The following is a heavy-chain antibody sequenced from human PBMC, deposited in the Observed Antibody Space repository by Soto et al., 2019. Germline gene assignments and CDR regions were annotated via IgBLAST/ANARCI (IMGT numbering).Heavy chain of an antibody. CDR3: AREGSSGSHIGY. V-gene: IGHV1-69*01. D-gene: IGHD3-22*01. CDR2: IIPIFGTA. CDR1: GGTFSSYA. Sequence: QVQLVQSGAEVKKPGSSVKVSCKASGGTFSSYAISWVRQAPGQGLEWMGGIIPIFGTANYAQKFQGRVTLTADESTSTAYMELSSLRSEDTGVYYCAREGSSGSHIGYGGQGTLVTVSS. J-gene: IGHJ4*02.